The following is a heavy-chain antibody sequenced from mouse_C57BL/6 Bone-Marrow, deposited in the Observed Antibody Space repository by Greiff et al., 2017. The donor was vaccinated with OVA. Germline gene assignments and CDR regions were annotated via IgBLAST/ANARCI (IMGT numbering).Heavy chain of an antibody. CDR1: GYTFTDYY. Sequence: EVQLQQSGPELVKPGASVKISCKASGYTFTDYYMNWVKQSHGKSLEWIGDINPNNGGTSYNQKFKGKATLTVDKSSSTAYMELRSLTSEDSAVYYCARIYYGNYGFAYWGQGTLVTVSA. V-gene: IGHV1-26*01. CDR2: INPNNGGT. D-gene: IGHD2-1*01. CDR3: ARIYYGNYGFAY. J-gene: IGHJ3*01.